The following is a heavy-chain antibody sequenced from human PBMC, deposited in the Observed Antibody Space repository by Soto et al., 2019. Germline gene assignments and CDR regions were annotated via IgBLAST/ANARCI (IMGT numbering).Heavy chain of an antibody. CDR3: ANDLLIPPRQIRCYYGTDV. CDR1: GFNFSSYG. J-gene: IGHJ6*02. CDR2: ISYDGSNK. V-gene: IGHV3-30*18. Sequence: GGSIRLSCKASGFNFSSYGMHWVRQAPGRGLESVAVISYDGSNKYYADSVKGRFTISRDNSKNTLYLQMNSLRAEDTAVYYSANDLLIPPRQIRCYYGTDVWRQRTTLTVSS. D-gene: IGHD3-16*01.